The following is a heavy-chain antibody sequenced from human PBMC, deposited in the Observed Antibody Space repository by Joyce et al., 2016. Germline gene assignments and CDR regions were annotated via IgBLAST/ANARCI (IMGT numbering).Heavy chain of an antibody. Sequence: QVQVQESGSGLVKPSQTLSLTCVVPGESISSDRHFWGWIRQGPGKGLEWIGDIFNIGTSTYNPALRSRAAITLDRSKNQFSLILYSATAADTAVYYCARVTATSPYYGLDVWGQGITVTVSS. V-gene: IGHV4-30-2*01. CDR3: ARVTATSPYYGLDV. D-gene: IGHD2-21*02. J-gene: IGHJ6*02. CDR2: IFNIGTS. CDR1: GESISSDRHF.